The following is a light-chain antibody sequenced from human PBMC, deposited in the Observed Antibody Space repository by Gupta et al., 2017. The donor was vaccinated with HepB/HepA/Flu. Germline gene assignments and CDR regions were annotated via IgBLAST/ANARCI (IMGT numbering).Light chain of an antibody. Sequence: QSVLTQPPSTSGTTGQRVTISCSGSSSNIRSNTVNWYQHLPGTAPKLLIYSNNQRSSGVPDRFSGSKSGTSASLAISGPQSEEEADYYCAAWDDSLNGPVFGGGTKLTVL. J-gene: IGLJ2*01. CDR2: SNN. V-gene: IGLV1-44*01. CDR1: SSNIRSNT. CDR3: AAWDDSLNGPV.